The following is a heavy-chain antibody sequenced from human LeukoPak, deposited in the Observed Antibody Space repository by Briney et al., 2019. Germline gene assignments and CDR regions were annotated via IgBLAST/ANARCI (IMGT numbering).Heavy chain of an antibody. CDR3: ARPTLSGSYYDFDY. J-gene: IGHJ4*02. V-gene: IGHV5-51*01. Sequence: RGASLKISCKGSGSRFANYWIGWVRQLPGKGLEWMGIIYPGDSDTRYSPSFQGQVTISADKSISAAYLQWSSLKASDTAMYYCARPTLSGSYYDFDYGGQGTLVTVSA. CDR2: IYPGDSDT. D-gene: IGHD1-26*01. CDR1: GSRFANYW.